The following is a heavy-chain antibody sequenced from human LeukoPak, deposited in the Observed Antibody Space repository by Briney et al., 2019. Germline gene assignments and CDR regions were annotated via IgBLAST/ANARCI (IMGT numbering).Heavy chain of an antibody. J-gene: IGHJ6*02. V-gene: IGHV1-8*01. D-gene: IGHD2-15*01. CDR1: GYTFTSYD. CDR2: INPNSGNT. Sequence: GASVKVSRKGSGYTFTSYDINWVRQATRQGLEWMGWINPNSGNTDYAQKFQGRVTMTRNTSISTAYMELSSLRSEDTAVYYCARAPPKITNTRGSRYCSGGSCYYDGMDVWGQGTTVTVSS. CDR3: ARAPPKITNTRGSRYCSGGSCYYDGMDV.